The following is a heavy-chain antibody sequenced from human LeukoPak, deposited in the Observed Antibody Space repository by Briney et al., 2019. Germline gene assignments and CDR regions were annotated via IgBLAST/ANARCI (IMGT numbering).Heavy chain of an antibody. V-gene: IGHV1-18*01. CDR1: GGTFSSYA. CDR3: ARVGRPESWFDP. CDR2: ISAYNGNT. J-gene: IGHJ5*02. Sequence: ASVKVSCKASGGTFSSYAISWVRQAPGQGLECMGWISAYNGNTNYAQKLQGRVTMTTDTSTSTAYMELGSLRSDDTAVYYCARVGRPESWFDPWGQGTLVTVSS.